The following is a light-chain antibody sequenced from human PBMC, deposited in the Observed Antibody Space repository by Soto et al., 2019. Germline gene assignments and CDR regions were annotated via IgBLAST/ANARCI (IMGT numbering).Light chain of an antibody. Sequence: DLPMTQSPSSLSASVGDRVTIGCRANETVSIYLNWYQQKPGKAPKLLIYAASTLQSGVPSRLNGSRSRTHFTLTIISLQANDFATVHCQQIFGVPTTCGQGTKVEI. CDR3: QQIFGVPTT. J-gene: IGKJ1*01. V-gene: IGKV1-39*01. CDR1: ETVSIY. CDR2: AAS.